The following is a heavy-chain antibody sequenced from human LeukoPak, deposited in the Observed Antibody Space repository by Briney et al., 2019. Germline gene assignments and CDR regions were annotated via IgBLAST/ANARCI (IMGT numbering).Heavy chain of an antibody. J-gene: IGHJ4*02. V-gene: IGHV3-74*01. CDR1: GFTFSSYW. CDR2: IKSDGSIT. CDR3: ATLPTGTDDY. Sequence: GSLRLSCAASGFTFSSYWMHWVRQAPGEGLVWVALIKSDGSITSYADSVKGRFTISRDNAENTLCLQMNRLRAEDTAVYYCATLPTGTDDYWGQGTLVIVSS. D-gene: IGHD2-21*01.